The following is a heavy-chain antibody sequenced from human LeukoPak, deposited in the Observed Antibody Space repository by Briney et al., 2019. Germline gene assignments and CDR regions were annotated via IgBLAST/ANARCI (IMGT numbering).Heavy chain of an antibody. CDR3: ARNSGSNPFDY. CDR2: IEQDGSQK. V-gene: IGHV3-7*01. J-gene: IGHJ4*02. CDR1: GFTFSSYW. Sequence: GGSLRLSCAASGFTFSSYWLSWVRQAPGKGLEWVASIEQDGSQKYYVDSVRGRFTISRDNAKNSVYLQTNSLRAEDTAVYYCARNSGSNPFDYWGQGTLVTVSS. D-gene: IGHD1-26*01.